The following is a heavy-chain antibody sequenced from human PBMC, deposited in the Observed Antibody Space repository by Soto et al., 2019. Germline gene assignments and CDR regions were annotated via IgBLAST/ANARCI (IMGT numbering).Heavy chain of an antibody. V-gene: IGHV1-46*01. CDR2: INPSGGST. CDR1: GYTFTSYY. Sequence: ASVKVSCKASGYTFTSYYMHWVRQAPGQGLEWMGIINPSGGSTSYAQKFQGRVTMTRDTSTSTVYMELSSLRSEDTAVYYCARDHCSGGSCYPNWFDPWGQGTLVTVSS. D-gene: IGHD2-15*01. CDR3: ARDHCSGGSCYPNWFDP. J-gene: IGHJ5*02.